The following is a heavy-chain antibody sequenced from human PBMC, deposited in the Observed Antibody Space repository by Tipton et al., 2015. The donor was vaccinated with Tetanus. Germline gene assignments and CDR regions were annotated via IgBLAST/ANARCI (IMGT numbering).Heavy chain of an antibody. Sequence: RSLRLSCAASGFTFRESAMHWVRQAPGKGLEWVAFIWYDGSNKYYVDSVKGRFTVSRDNSKNTVSLQMNSLRVEDTAVYYCVRDPPRSGSAFESWGQGALVTVSS. J-gene: IGHJ4*02. CDR1: GFTFRESA. CDR3: VRDPPRSGSAFES. D-gene: IGHD3-22*01. V-gene: IGHV3-33*01. CDR2: IWYDGSNK.